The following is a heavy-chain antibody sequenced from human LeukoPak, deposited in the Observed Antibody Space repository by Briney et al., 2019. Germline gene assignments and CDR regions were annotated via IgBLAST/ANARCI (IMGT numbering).Heavy chain of an antibody. CDR3: VRDTIHNSSPTATGTNGFDP. Sequence: ASVTVSYKPSVYTFTDYFILWVRQAPGQAPEWMEWLNPNSGGTNYPQTFEGRVTMTRDTYITTAYMDLSSLGSDDTAMYYCVRDTIHNSSPTATGTNGFDPWGQGTLVTVSS. CDR1: VYTFTDYF. J-gene: IGHJ5*02. V-gene: IGHV1-2*02. D-gene: IGHD6-13*01. CDR2: LNPNSGGT.